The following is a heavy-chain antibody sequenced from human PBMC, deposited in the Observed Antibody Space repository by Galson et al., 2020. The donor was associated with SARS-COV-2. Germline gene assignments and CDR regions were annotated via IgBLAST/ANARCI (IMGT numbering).Heavy chain of an antibody. D-gene: IGHD6-19*01. CDR1: GFSLSTSGMC. CDR2: IDWDDDK. Sequence: SGPTLVKPTQTLTLTCTFSGFSLSTSGMCVSWIRQPPGKALEWLALIDWDDDKYYSTSLKTRLTISKDTSKNQVVLTMTNMDPVDTATYYCARSQSGSSGWLSGTDYYYGMDGWGQWTTVTVSS. V-gene: IGHV2-70*01. CDR3: ARSQSGSSGWLSGTDYYYGMDG. J-gene: IGHJ6*02.